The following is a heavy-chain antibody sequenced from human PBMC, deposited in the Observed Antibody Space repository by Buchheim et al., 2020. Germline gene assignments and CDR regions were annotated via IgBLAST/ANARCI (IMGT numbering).Heavy chain of an antibody. CDR3: ARDTGSGWRKIFDY. J-gene: IGHJ4*02. CDR2: IYSGGST. V-gene: IGHV3-66*01. D-gene: IGHD6-19*01. Sequence: EVQLVESGGGLVQPGGSLRLSCAASGFTVSSNYMSWVRQAPGKGLEWVSVIYSGGSTYYADSVKGRFTISRDNAKNSLYLQMNSLRAEDTAVYYCARDTGSGWRKIFDYWGQGTL. CDR1: GFTVSSNY.